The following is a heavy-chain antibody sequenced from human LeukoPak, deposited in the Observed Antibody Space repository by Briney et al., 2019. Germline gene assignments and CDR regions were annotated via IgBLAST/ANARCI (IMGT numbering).Heavy chain of an antibody. CDR1: GYTFTGYY. CDR2: INPNSGGT. V-gene: IGHV1-2*02. Sequence: GASVKVSCKASGYTFTGYYMHWVRQAPGQGLEWMGWINPNSGGTNYAQKFQGRVTMTRDTSISTAYMELSRLRSDDTAVYYCARDPGYDFWSGYPYFDYWGQGTLVTVSS. J-gene: IGHJ4*02. CDR3: ARDPGYDFWSGYPYFDY. D-gene: IGHD3-3*01.